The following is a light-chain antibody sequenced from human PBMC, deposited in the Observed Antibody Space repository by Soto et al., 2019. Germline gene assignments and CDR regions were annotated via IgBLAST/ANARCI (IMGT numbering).Light chain of an antibody. V-gene: IGKV3-20*01. Sequence: EIVFPQSPGTLSLSPGERATLSCRASQSVSSSYLAWYQQKPGQAPRLLIYGASSRATGIPDRSSGSGSGTDFTLTISRLEPEDFAVYYCQKYGVSPSTFGGGTKVEIK. CDR3: QKYGVSPST. J-gene: IGKJ4*01. CDR2: GAS. CDR1: QSVSSSY.